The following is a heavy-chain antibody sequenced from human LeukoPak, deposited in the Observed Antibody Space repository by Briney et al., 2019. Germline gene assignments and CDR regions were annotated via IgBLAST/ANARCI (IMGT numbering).Heavy chain of an antibody. CDR1: GFTFSNYA. CDR3: AKGYSCMAVSAPGDY. V-gene: IGHV3-23*01. Sequence: GGSLRVSCAASGFTFSNYALSWVRQALGRGLEWVSVISGSGGSIYYADFAKGRFTLSRDNSKKTLYLQMNSLRAEGTAVYYCAKGYSCMAVSAPGDYWGQGALVTVSS. CDR2: ISGSGGSI. J-gene: IGHJ4*02. D-gene: IGHD6-19*01.